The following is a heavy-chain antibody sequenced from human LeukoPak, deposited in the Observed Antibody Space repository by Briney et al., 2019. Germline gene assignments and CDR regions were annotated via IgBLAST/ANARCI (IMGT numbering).Heavy chain of an antibody. V-gene: IGHV4-34*01. CDR1: GGSFSGYY. CDR3: ASEDIVGATLGGY. D-gene: IGHD1-26*01. Sequence: SETLSLTCAVYGGSFSGYYWSWIRQPPGKGLEWIGEINHSGSTNYNPSLKSRVTISVDTSKNQFSLKLSSVTAADTAVYYCASEDIVGATLGGYWGQGTLVTVSS. J-gene: IGHJ4*02. CDR2: INHSGST.